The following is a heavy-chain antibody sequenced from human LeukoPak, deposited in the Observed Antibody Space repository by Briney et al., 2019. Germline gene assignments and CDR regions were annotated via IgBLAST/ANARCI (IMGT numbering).Heavy chain of an antibody. CDR1: GFIVSHKY. D-gene: IGHD2-2*01. V-gene: IGHV3-66*01. CDR2: IYTAGNT. Sequence: PGGSLRLSCAASGFIVSHKYMAWVRQAPGKGLEWLSIIYTAGNTVSAESVKGRFIISRDNSRNTVHLQMNSLRAEDTAVYYCARSRPYCSSTSCYFGAFDIWGQGTMVTVSS. CDR3: ARSRPYCSSTSCYFGAFDI. J-gene: IGHJ3*02.